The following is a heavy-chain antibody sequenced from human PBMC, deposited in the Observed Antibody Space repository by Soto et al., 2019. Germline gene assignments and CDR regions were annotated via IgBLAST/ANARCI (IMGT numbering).Heavy chain of an antibody. CDR1: GFTFSSYA. D-gene: IGHD2-15*01. V-gene: IGHV3-30-3*01. CDR2: ISYDGSNK. CDR3: ARDHGARRGFCDY. J-gene: IGHJ4*02. Sequence: QVQLVESGGGVVQPGRSLRLSCAASGFTFSSYAMHWVRQAPGKGLEWVAVISYDGSNKYYADSVKGRFTISRDNSKNTLYLQMNSLRAEDTAVYYCARDHGARRGFCDYWGQGTLVTVSP.